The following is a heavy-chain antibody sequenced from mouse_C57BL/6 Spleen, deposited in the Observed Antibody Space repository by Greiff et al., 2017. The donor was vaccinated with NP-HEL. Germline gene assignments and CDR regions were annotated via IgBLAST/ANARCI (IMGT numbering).Heavy chain of an antibody. CDR3: ARHDGGTWGFDY. J-gene: IGHJ2*01. V-gene: IGHV2-6-1*01. D-gene: IGHD4-1*01. Sequence: VKLQESGPGLVAPSQSLSITCTVSGFSLTSYGVHWVRQPPGKGLEWLVVIWSDGSTTYNSALKSRLSISKDNSKSQVFLKMNSLQTDDTAMYYCARHDGGTWGFDYWGQGTTLTVSS. CDR2: IWSDGST. CDR1: GFSLTSYG.